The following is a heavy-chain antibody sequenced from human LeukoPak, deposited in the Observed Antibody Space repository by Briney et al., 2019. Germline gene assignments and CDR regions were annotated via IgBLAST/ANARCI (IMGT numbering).Heavy chain of an antibody. CDR3: ARGQYSGSCFDN. D-gene: IGHD1-26*01. V-gene: IGHV4-59*01. CDR2: IYYSGST. CDR1: GGSISHYY. Sequence: PSETLSLTCTVSGGSISHYYWSWIRQPPGKGLEWIGYIYYSGSTDYNPSLKSRVTILVDTSKNQFSLKVSSVTAADTAVYYCARGQYSGSCFDNWGQGSLVTVSS. J-gene: IGHJ4*02.